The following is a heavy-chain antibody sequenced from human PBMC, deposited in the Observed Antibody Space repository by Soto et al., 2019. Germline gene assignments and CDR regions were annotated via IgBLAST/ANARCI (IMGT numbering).Heavy chain of an antibody. CDR2: ISDDGSNT. V-gene: IGHV3-30-3*01. CDR1: GFTFSRHT. Sequence: QVQLVESGGGVVQPGRSLRLSCAASGFTFSRHTMHWVRQAPGKGLEWVAAISDDGSNTYYADSVKGRFTISRDNSKKPLDLQMNSLSSEDTAVHHCAREVDYDFWSGFNPHPYYFDDWGQGTLVTVSS. D-gene: IGHD3-3*01. CDR3: AREVDYDFWSGFNPHPYYFDD. J-gene: IGHJ4*02.